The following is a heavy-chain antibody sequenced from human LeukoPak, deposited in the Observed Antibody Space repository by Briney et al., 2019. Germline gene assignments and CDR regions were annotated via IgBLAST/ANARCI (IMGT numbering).Heavy chain of an antibody. V-gene: IGHV3-23*01. Sequence: GGSLRLSCAASGFTFSSYAMSWVRQAPGKGLEWVSAISGSGGSTYYADSVKGRFTISRDNSKNTLYLQMNSLRAEDTAVYYCAKDLQYYYDSSGYYVDYWGQGTLVTVSS. CDR1: GFTFSSYA. J-gene: IGHJ4*02. CDR2: ISGSGGST. CDR3: AKDLQYYYDSSGYYVDY. D-gene: IGHD3-22*01.